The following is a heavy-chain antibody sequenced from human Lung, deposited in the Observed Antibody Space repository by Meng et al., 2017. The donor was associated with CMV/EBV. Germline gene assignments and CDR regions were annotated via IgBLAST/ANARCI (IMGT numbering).Heavy chain of an antibody. D-gene: IGHD6-19*01. Sequence: SCAASGFNFRTYSMNWVRQAPGKGLEWVSSISSSSTYIYYADSVKGRFTISRDNAKNSLYLQMNSLRAEDTAVYYCARETGSSGWYGPGYWGQGNXVTVSS. CDR3: ARETGSSGWYGPGY. CDR1: GFNFRTYS. J-gene: IGHJ4*02. V-gene: IGHV3-21*01. CDR2: ISSSSTYI.